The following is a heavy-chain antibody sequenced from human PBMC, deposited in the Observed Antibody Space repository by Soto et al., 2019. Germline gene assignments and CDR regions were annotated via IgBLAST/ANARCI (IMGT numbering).Heavy chain of an antibody. J-gene: IGHJ3*02. CDR2: ISYSGST. Sequence: SETLSLTCTVSGGSISSSRYYWGYIRQPPGKGLEWIGSISYSGSTYYNPSLKSRMTISVDTSKNQFSLKLSSVTAADTAVYYCAGQAYYYDTSGPSIRASDIWGQGTMVTVSS. D-gene: IGHD3-22*01. CDR3: AGQAYYYDTSGPSIRASDI. CDR1: GGSISSSRYY. V-gene: IGHV4-39*01.